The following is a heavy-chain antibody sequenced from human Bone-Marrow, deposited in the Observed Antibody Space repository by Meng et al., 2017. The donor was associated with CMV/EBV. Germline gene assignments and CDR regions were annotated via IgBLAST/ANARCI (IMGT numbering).Heavy chain of an antibody. CDR3: AAGDVDTAMDV. D-gene: IGHD5-18*01. Sequence: ASVKVSCKASRYTFTAYYMHWVRQAPGQGLEWMGWINPDSGGTNYAQKFQGRVTMTRDTSISTAHMELSRLRSDDTAVYYCAAGDVDTAMDVWGQGTTVTVSS. CDR1: RYTFTAYY. CDR2: INPDSGGT. V-gene: IGHV1-2*02. J-gene: IGHJ6*02.